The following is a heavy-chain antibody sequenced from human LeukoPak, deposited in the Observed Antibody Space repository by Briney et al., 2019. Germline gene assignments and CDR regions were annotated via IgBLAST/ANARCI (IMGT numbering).Heavy chain of an antibody. CDR2: IIPIFGTA. V-gene: IGHV1-69*05. CDR1: GGTFSSYA. CDR3: ARTGYSSGWYPPGYYYMDV. J-gene: IGHJ6*03. Sequence: SVKVSCKASGGTFSSYAISWVRQAPGQGLEWMGGIIPIFGTANYAQKFQGRVTITRNTSISTAYMELSSLRSEDTAVYYCARTGYSSGWYPPGYYYMDVWGKGTTVTVSS. D-gene: IGHD6-19*01.